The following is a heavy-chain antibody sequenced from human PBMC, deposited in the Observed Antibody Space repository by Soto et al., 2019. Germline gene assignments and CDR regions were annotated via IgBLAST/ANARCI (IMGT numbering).Heavy chain of an antibody. CDR2: IIPIFGTA. CDR1: GGTFSSYA. D-gene: IGHD3-22*01. J-gene: IGHJ6*02. V-gene: IGHV1-69*13. Sequence: SVKVSCKASGGTFSSYAIIWVRQAPGQRLEWMGGIIPIFGTANYAQKFQGRVTITADESTSTAYMELSSLRSEDTAVYYCARAGYYDSSGYYPYGMDVWGQGTTVTVSS. CDR3: ARAGYYDSSGYYPYGMDV.